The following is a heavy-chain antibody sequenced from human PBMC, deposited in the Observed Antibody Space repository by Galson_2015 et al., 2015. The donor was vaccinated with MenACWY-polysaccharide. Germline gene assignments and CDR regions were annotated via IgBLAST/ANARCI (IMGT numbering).Heavy chain of an antibody. CDR3: ARVPFRELTMVRGPLDY. J-gene: IGHJ4*02. CDR2: IIPVFETS. D-gene: IGHD3-10*01. CDR1: GGSFSSFG. Sequence: SVKVSCKASGGSFSSFGVGWVRQAPGQGLEWMGGIIPVFETSTYAQKFQGRVTISADKSTTTTIMGVTSLTSEDTAVYYCARVPFRELTMVRGPLDYWGQGTPVTVSS. V-gene: IGHV1-69*06.